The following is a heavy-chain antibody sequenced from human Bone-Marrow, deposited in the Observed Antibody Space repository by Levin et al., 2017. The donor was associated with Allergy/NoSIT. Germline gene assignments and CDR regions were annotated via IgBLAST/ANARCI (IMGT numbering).Heavy chain of an antibody. CDR1: GFNFFYAW. Sequence: RPGGSLRLSCAASGFNFFYAWVSWVRQAPGKGLEWVGRIKSTSDGGTTDYAAPVKGRFTFSRDDSKKTVYLQMDSLKIEDTGVYFCSTDKEGAVAFDVWGQGTMVTVSS. CDR2: IKSTSDGGTT. J-gene: IGHJ3*01. D-gene: IGHD1-26*01. CDR3: STDKEGAVAFDV. V-gene: IGHV3-15*01.